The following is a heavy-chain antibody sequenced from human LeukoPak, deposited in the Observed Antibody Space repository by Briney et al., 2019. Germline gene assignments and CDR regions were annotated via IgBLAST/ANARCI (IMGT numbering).Heavy chain of an antibody. CDR1: GGAVSSGSFY. D-gene: IGHD4-17*01. J-gene: IGHJ4*02. CDR2: IHNTGST. CDR3: ARGRPTVIFDY. Sequence: PSETLSLTCTVSGGAVSSGSFYWSWIRQPPGKGLEWIGDIHNTGSTNYNSSLKSRVTISIDTSKNQFPLNLSSVTAADTAVYYCARGRPTVIFDYWGQGALVTVSS. V-gene: IGHV4-61*01.